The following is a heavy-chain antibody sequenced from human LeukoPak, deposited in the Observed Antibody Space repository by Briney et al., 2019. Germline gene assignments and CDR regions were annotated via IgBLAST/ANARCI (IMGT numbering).Heavy chain of an antibody. D-gene: IGHD2-21*02. V-gene: IGHV1-46*01. CDR3: ARGDMEVVTAGMDV. Sequence: GRSLRLSCAASGFTFSSYGMHWVRQAPGQGLEWMGIINPSGGSTSYAQKFQGRVTMTRDTSTSTVYMELSSLRSEDTAVYYCARGDMEVVTAGMDVWGQGTTVTVSS. CDR1: GFTFSSYG. CDR2: INPSGGST. J-gene: IGHJ6*02.